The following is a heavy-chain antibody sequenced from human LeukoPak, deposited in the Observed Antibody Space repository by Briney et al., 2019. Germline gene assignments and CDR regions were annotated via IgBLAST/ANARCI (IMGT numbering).Heavy chain of an antibody. D-gene: IGHD3-10*01. V-gene: IGHV4-34*01. J-gene: IGHJ6*03. Sequence: PSETLSLTCAVYGGSFSGYYWSWIRQPPGKGLEWIGEINHSGSTNYNPSLKSRVTISVDTSKNQFSLKLSSVTAADTAVYYCARHIPIMVRGIPTHYYYYMGVWGKGATVTVSS. CDR1: GGSFSGYY. CDR3: ARHIPIMVRGIPTHYYYYMGV. CDR2: INHSGST.